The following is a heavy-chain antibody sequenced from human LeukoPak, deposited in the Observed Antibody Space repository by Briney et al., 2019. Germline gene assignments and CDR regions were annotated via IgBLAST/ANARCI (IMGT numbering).Heavy chain of an antibody. Sequence: ASVKVSCKASGYAFTSYAMHWVRQAPGQRLEWMGWINAGNGNTKYSQEFQGRVTITRDTSASTAYMELSSLRSEDMAVYYCARGYNWKPYYMDVWGKGTTVTVSS. CDR2: INAGNGNT. CDR1: GYAFTSYA. V-gene: IGHV1-3*03. CDR3: ARGYNWKPYYMDV. D-gene: IGHD1-20*01. J-gene: IGHJ6*03.